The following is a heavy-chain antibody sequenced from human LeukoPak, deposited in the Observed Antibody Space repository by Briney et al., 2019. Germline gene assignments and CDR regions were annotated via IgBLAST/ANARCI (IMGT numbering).Heavy chain of an antibody. CDR1: GGSISSGDYY. J-gene: IGHJ3*02. CDR2: IYYSGST. Sequence: SETLSLTCTVSGGSISSGDYYWSWIRQPPGKGLEWIGYIYYSGSTYYNPSLKSRVTISVDTSKNQFSLKLSSVTAADTAVYYCARRTITLSPQDAFDIWGQGTMVTVSS. CDR3: ARRTITLSPQDAFDI. D-gene: IGHD2/OR15-2a*01. V-gene: IGHV4-30-4*01.